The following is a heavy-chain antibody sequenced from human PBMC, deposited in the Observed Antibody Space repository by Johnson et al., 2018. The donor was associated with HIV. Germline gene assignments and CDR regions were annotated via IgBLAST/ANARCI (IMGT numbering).Heavy chain of an antibody. CDR2: IRYDGSNK. D-gene: IGHD6-13*01. J-gene: IGHJ3*02. V-gene: IGHV3-30*02. CDR3: ARSEEWRGEGVYQI. Sequence: QMLLVESGGGVVQPGGSLRLSCAASGFTFSSYGMHWVRQAPGKGLEWVAFIRYDGSNKYYADSVKGRFTISRDNSKNTLYLQMNSLRAEDTAVYYCARSEEWRGEGVYQIWGQGTMVTVSS. CDR1: GFTFSSYG.